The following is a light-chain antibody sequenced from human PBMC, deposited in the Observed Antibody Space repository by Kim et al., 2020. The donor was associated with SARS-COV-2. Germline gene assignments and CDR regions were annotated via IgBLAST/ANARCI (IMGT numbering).Light chain of an antibody. V-gene: IGKV3-15*01. J-gene: IGKJ1*01. CDR1: QSIASS. Sequence: VSTGERVTLPGRASQSIASSLAWYQQKAGQAPRHLIFGASTRATGIPPRFSGSGSGTEFTLTISSLQSEDFAVYYCQQFSDLPRTFGQGTKVDIK. CDR2: GAS. CDR3: QQFSDLPRT.